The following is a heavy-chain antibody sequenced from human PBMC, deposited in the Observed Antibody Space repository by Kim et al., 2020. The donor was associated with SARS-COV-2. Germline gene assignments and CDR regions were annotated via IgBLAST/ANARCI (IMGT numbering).Heavy chain of an antibody. CDR3: AKQILPYGSGWSAASDI. D-gene: IGHD6-19*01. J-gene: IGHJ3*02. V-gene: IGHV3-23*01. Sequence: GGSLRLSCEASGFTYSSYGMTWVRQAPGKGLEWVASIRSNGEMTNYADSVRGRFIISRDNSKNTLYLQMNSLRAEDTAVYYCAKQILPYGSGWSAASDI. CDR1: GFTYSSYG. CDR2: IRSNGEMT.